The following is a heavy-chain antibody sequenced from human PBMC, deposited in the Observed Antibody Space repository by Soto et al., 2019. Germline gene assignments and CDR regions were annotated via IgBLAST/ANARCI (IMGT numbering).Heavy chain of an antibody. D-gene: IGHD3-10*01. J-gene: IGHJ5*02. CDR1: GFTFSSYG. V-gene: IGHV3-33*01. CDR3: ARDRDVLWFGELGPVGNP. CDR2: IWYDGSNK. Sequence: PVGSLRLSCAASGFTFSSYGMHWVRQAPGKGLEWVAVIWYDGSNKYHADSVKGRFTISRDNSKNTLYLQMNSLRAEDTAVYYCARDRDVLWFGELGPVGNPWGQGTLVTVSS.